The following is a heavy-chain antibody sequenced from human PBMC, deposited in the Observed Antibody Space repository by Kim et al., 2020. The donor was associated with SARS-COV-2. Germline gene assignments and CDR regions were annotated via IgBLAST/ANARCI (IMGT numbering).Heavy chain of an antibody. J-gene: IGHJ3*02. CDR3: AKIHPNTAMVPHDAFDI. CDR1: GFTFSSYA. CDR2: ISGSGGST. Sequence: GGSLRLSCAASGFTFSSYAMSWVRQAPGKGLEWVSAISGSGGSTYYADSVKGRFTISRDNSKNTLYLQMNSLRAEDTAVYYCAKIHPNTAMVPHDAFDIWGQGTMVTVSS. D-gene: IGHD5-18*01. V-gene: IGHV3-23*01.